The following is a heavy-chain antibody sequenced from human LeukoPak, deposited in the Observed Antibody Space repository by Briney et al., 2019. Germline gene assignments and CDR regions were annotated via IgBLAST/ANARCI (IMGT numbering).Heavy chain of an antibody. CDR2: ISSSSSYI. V-gene: IGHV3-21*01. D-gene: IGHD6-19*01. CDR1: GFTVSSYS. CDR3: AVVPVAGTYYFDY. J-gene: IGHJ4*02. Sequence: GGSLRLSCAASGFTVSSYSMNWVRQAPGKGLEWVSSISSSSSYIYYADSVKGRFTISRDNAKNSLYLQMNSLRAEDTAVYYCAVVPVAGTYYFDYWGQGTLVTVSS.